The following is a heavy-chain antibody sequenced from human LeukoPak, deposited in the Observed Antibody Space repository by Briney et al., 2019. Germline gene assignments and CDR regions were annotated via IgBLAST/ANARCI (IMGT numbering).Heavy chain of an antibody. CDR2: ISAYNGNT. CDR3: ARDLAVTIFEPNNWFDP. D-gene: IGHD3-3*01. J-gene: IGHJ5*02. CDR1: GYTFTSYG. V-gene: IGHV1-18*01. Sequence: ASVKVSCKASGYTFTSYGISWVRQAPGQGLEWMGWISAYNGNTNYAQKLQGRVTMTTDTSTSTAYMELRSLRSDDTAVYYCARDLAVTIFEPNNWFDPWGQGTLVTVSS.